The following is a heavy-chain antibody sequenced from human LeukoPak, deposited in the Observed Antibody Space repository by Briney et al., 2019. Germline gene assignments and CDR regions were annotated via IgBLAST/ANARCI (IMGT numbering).Heavy chain of an antibody. J-gene: IGHJ4*02. CDR2: IYYSGST. Sequence: SETLSLTCTVSGGSISSSSYYWGWIRQPPGKGLEWIGSIYYSGSTSYNPSLKSRVTISVDTSKNQFSLRLNSVTAADTAVYYCARSEVRGVIILSPPVAYWGQGTLVTVSS. CDR1: GGSISSSSYY. CDR3: ARSEVRGVIILSPPVAY. V-gene: IGHV4-39*01. D-gene: IGHD3-10*01.